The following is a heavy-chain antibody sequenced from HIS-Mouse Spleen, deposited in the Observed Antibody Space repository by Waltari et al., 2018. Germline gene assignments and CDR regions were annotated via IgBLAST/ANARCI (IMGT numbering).Heavy chain of an antibody. CDR2: INPNSGGT. J-gene: IGHJ4*02. D-gene: IGHD6-6*01. V-gene: IGHV1-2*02. CDR1: GSTFTGHY. Sequence: QVQLVQSGAEVKKPGASVKVSCKASGSTFTGHYMPWGRKAPGQGLEWMGWINPNSGGTNYAQKFQGRVTMTRDTSISTAYMELSRLRSDDTAVYYCARVYSSSWRGFDYWGQGTLVTVSS. CDR3: ARVYSSSWRGFDY.